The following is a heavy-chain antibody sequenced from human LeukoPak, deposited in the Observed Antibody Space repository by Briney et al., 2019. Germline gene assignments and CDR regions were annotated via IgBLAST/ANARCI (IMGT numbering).Heavy chain of an antibody. CDR1: GGSISSYY. D-gene: IGHD5-24*01. J-gene: IGHJ5*02. V-gene: IGHV4-59*01. Sequence: PSETLSLTCTVSGGSISSYYWSWIRQPPGKGLELIGYIYYSGSTNYNPSLKSRVTISVDTSKNQFSLKLSSVTAADTAVYYCARVVQQLEMNWFDPWGQGTLVTVSS. CDR2: IYYSGST. CDR3: ARVVQQLEMNWFDP.